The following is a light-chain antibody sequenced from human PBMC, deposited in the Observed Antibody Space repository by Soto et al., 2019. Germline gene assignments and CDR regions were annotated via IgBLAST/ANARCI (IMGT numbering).Light chain of an antibody. CDR3: HQYGISPRT. V-gene: IGKV3-20*01. CDR2: GVF. J-gene: IGKJ1*01. CDR1: ESITSNY. Sequence: EVVLTQSPGTLSLSPGERVTLSCRASESITSNYLAWYQQKPGQAPRPLIYGVFSRATGISDRFSGSGSGTDFTLTISRLEPEDFAVYYCHQYGISPRTFGPGTKVEIK.